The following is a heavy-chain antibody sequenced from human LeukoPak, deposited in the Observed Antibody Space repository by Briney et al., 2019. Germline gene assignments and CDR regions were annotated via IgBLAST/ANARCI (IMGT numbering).Heavy chain of an antibody. V-gene: IGHV3-30*03. J-gene: IGHJ5*02. CDR1: GFTFRGYG. Sequence: GGSLRLSCAASGFTFRGYGMHWVRQAPGKGLEWVAIISYDGRSNYADFVKGRFTISRDNAKNSLYLQMNSLRAEDTAVYYCARGALELVAGGAYNWFDPWGQGTLVTVSS. D-gene: IGHD6-6*01. CDR3: ARGALELVAGGAYNWFDP. CDR2: ISYDGRSN.